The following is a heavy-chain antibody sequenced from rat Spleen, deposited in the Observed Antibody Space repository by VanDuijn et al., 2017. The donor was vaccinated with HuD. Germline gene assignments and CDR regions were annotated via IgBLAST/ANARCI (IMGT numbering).Heavy chain of an antibody. D-gene: IGHD1-4*01. CDR1: GFSFSMYG. CDR3: ARETGYNSYFDY. Sequence: EVQVVDHGGGLVQPGRSLKVSCAPSGFSFSMYGMAWVRQAPTKGLEWVASIGSGGGNTDYRDSVKGRFTISRDNAKTTLYLQMDSLRSEDTATYYCARETGYNSYFDYWGQGVMVTVSS. J-gene: IGHJ2*01. CDR2: IGSGGGNT. V-gene: IGHV5S13*01.